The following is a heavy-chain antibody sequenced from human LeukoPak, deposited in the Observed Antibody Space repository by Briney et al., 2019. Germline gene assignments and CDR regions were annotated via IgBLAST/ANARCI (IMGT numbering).Heavy chain of an antibody. D-gene: IGHD3-22*01. CDR2: INPNSGGT. J-gene: IGHJ4*02. CDR3: ATALKDSSGYTRD. CDR1: GYTFTGYY. Sequence: ASVKVSCKASGYTFTGYYMHWVRQAPGQGLEWMGWINPNSGGTNYAQKFQGRVTMTRDTSISTAYMELSRLRSDDTAVYYCATALKDSSGYTRDWGQGTLVTVSS. V-gene: IGHV1-2*02.